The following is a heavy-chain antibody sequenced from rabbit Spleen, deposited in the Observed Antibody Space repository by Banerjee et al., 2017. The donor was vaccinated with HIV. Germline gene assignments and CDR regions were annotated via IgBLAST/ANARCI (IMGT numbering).Heavy chain of an antibody. V-gene: IGHV1S45*01. Sequence: QEQLKETGGGLVQPGGSLTLSCKASGVDFTNYYISWVRQAPGKGLEWIACINIVTGKSVYASWAKGRFTMSRTSSTTVTLQMTSLTAADTATYFCARDLVSVIGWNFNLWGQGTLVTVS. CDR1: GVDFTNYY. CDR3: ARDLVSVIGWNFNL. CDR2: INIVTGKS. J-gene: IGHJ4*01. D-gene: IGHD1-1*01.